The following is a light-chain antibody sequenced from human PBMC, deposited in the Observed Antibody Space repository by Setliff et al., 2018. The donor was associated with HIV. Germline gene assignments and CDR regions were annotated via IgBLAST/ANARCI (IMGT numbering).Light chain of an antibody. CDR2: EVN. CDR3: SSYTSSSTLVV. V-gene: IGLV2-14*02. CDR1: RSDIGTYDL. Sequence: QSVLTQPASVSGSPGQSSTISCTGTRSDIGTYDLVSWYRQYPGKAPKLIIYEVNRRPAGVSDRLSGSKSGNTASLTISGLQAEDEADYYCSSYTSSSTLVVFGGGTKVTV. J-gene: IGLJ2*01.